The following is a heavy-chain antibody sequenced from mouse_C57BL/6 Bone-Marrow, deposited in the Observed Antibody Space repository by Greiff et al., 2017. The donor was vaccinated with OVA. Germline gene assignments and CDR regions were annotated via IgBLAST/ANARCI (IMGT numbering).Heavy chain of an antibody. Sequence: EVKLQESGPELVKPGASVKISCKASGYSFTDYNMNWVKQSNGKSLEWIGVINPNYGTTSYNQKFKGKATLTVEQSSSTAYMQLNSLTSEDSAVYYCASSYYYGNWDWYFDVWGTGTTVTVSS. CDR1: GYSFTDYN. CDR2: INPNYGTT. CDR3: ASSYYYGNWDWYFDV. J-gene: IGHJ1*03. V-gene: IGHV1-39*01. D-gene: IGHD1-1*01.